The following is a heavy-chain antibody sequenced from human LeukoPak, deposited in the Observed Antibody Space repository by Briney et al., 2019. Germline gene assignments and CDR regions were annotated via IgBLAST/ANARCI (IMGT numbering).Heavy chain of an antibody. D-gene: IGHD6-19*01. J-gene: IGHJ4*02. V-gene: IGHV3-23*01. Sequence: GGSLRLSCAASGFTFTSYSMNWVRQAPGKGLEWVSTISGGGGSTYYADSVKGRFTISRDNSKNTLYLQVNSLRAEDTAVYYCAKEGRVAVSGLYLDHWGQGTLVTVSS. CDR3: AKEGRVAVSGLYLDH. CDR2: ISGGGGST. CDR1: GFTFTSYS.